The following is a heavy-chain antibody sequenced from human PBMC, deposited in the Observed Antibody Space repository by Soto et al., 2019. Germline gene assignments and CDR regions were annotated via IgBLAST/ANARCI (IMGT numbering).Heavy chain of an antibody. D-gene: IGHD2-21*02. J-gene: IGHJ5*02. V-gene: IGHV6-1*01. CDR3: ARGLDAIADSRDWLDP. CDR1: GDSVSSKSAA. Sequence: PSQTLSLTCAISGDSVSSKSAAWNWIRQSPSRGLEWLGRTFYRSRWYNDYALSVRGRILINPDTSKNQFSLQLNSVTPEDTAVYYCARGLDAIADSRDWLDPWGQGILVTVSS. CDR2: TFYRSRWYN.